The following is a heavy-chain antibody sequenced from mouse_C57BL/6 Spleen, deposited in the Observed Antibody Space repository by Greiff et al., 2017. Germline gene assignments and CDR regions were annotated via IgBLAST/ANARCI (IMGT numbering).Heavy chain of an antibody. V-gene: IGHV5-17*01. Sequence: EVQLQESGGGLVKPGGSLKLSCAASGFTFSDSGMHWVRQAPEKGLEWVAYISSGSSTIYYADTVKGRYTISRDNAKNTQFLQMTSLRSEDTAMYYCARGDDYDEDYYALDYWGQGTPVTVSA. D-gene: IGHD2-4*01. CDR1: GFTFSDSG. CDR3: ARGDDYDEDYYALDY. CDR2: ISSGSSTI. J-gene: IGHJ4*01.